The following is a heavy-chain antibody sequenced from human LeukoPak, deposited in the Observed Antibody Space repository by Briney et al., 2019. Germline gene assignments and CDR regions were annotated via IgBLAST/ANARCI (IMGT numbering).Heavy chain of an antibody. V-gene: IGHV5-51*01. CDR1: EYTFANSW. J-gene: IGHJ4*02. D-gene: IGHD3-22*01. Sequence: GESLKISCKGSEYTFANSWIGWVRQMPGKGLEWMGIIYPGDSDTRYSPSFQGQVTISADKSISTAYLQWSSLKASDTAMYYCARRHYYDSSGLPFDYWGQGTLVTVSS. CDR3: ARRHYYDSSGLPFDY. CDR2: IYPGDSDT.